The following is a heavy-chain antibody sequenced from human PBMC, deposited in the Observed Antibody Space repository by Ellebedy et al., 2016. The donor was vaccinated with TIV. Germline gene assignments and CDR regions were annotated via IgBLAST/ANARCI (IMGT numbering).Heavy chain of an antibody. J-gene: IGHJ4*02. CDR3: AREGDYTDY. V-gene: IGHV4-30-4*01. CDR1: GGSISSGDYY. D-gene: IGHD4-17*01. CDR2: IYYSGST. Sequence: SETLSLXXTVSGGSISSGDYYWSWIRQPPGKGLEWIGYIYYSGSTYYNPSLKSRVTISVDTSKNQFSLKLSSVTAADTAVYYCAREGDYTDYWGQGTLVTVSS.